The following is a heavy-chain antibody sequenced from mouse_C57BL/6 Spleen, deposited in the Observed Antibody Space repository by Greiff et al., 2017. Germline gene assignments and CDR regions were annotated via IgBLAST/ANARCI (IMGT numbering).Heavy chain of an antibody. J-gene: IGHJ3*01. CDR1: GYSITSGYD. CDR3: ARDATVGRFAY. Sequence: VQLKESGPGMVKPSQSLSLTCTVTGYSITSGYDWHWIRHFPGNKLEWMGYISYSGSTNYNPSLKSRISITHDTSKNHFFLKLNSVTTEDTATYYCARDATVGRFAYWGQGTLVTVSA. V-gene: IGHV3-1*01. D-gene: IGHD1-1*01. CDR2: ISYSGST.